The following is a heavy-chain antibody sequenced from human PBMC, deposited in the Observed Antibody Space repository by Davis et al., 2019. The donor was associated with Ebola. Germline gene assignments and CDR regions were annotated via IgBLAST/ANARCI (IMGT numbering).Heavy chain of an antibody. CDR3: ARDNKYYDFWSGWFDY. V-gene: IGHV3-74*01. J-gene: IGHJ4*02. CDR1: GFTFSSYA. Sequence: GESLKISCAASGFTFSSYAMSWVRQAPGKGLVWVSRINSDGSSTSYADSVKGRFTISRDNAKNSLYLQMNSLRAEDTAVYYCARDNKYYDFWSGWFDYWGQGTLVTVSS. CDR2: INSDGSST. D-gene: IGHD3-3*01.